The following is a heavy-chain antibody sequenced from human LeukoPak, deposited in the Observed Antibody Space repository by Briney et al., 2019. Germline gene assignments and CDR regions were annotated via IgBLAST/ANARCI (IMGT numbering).Heavy chain of an antibody. J-gene: IGHJ3*02. Sequence: PSETLSLTCTVSGGSISSSSYYWGWIRQPPGKGLEWIGSLYYSGSTYYNPSLKSRVTISVDTSKNQFSLKLSSVTAADTAVYYCARSRLNSDAFDIWGQGTMVTVSS. CDR3: ARSRLNSDAFDI. V-gene: IGHV4-39*01. CDR2: LYYSGST. D-gene: IGHD2/OR15-2a*01. CDR1: GGSISSSSYY.